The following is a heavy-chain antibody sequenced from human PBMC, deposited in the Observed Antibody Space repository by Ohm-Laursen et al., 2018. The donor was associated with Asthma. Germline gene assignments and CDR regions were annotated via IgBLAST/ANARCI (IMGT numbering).Heavy chain of an antibody. CDR2: INFVFGTS. CDR1: GGTLGTSV. J-gene: IGHJ4*02. CDR3: ARKAGSCITSNCYSLDF. D-gene: IGHD2-15*01. Sequence: VSSVKVSCKSLGGTLGTSVIGWVRQAPGQGLEWLGGINFVFGTSTYAQKFHDRFTITADESTSTVYMTLSSLTSEDTAVYYCARKAGSCITSNCYSLDFWGQGTLVTVSS. V-gene: IGHV1-69*01.